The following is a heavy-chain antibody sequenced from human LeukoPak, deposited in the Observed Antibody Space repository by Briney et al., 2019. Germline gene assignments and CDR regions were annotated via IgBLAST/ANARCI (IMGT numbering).Heavy chain of an antibody. V-gene: IGHV4-61*02. CDR3: AREYTNSLGAAGTWYFDY. Sequence: SETLSLTCTVSGGSISSSSYYWSWIRQPAGKGLEWIGRIYTSGSTNYNPSLKSRVTMSVDTSKNQFSLKLSSVTAADTAVYYCAREYTNSLGAAGTWYFDYWGQGTLVTVSS. D-gene: IGHD6-13*01. CDR2: IYTSGST. J-gene: IGHJ4*02. CDR1: GGSISSSSYY.